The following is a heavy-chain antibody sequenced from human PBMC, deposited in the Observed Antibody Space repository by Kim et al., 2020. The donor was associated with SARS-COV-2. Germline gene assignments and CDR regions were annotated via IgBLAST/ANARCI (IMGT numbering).Heavy chain of an antibody. V-gene: IGHV3-30*01. Sequence: SVQGRFTISRDNSKSTLYLQMNSLRAEDTALYYCARLSSGSYYMGYFDYWGQGTLVTVSS. J-gene: IGHJ4*02. CDR3: ARLSSGSYYMGYFDY. D-gene: IGHD3-10*01.